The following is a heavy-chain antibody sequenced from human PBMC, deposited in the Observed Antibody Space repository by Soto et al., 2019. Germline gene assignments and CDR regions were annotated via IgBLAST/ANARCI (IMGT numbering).Heavy chain of an antibody. CDR1: GGSISASDYS. V-gene: IGHV4-30-2*01. CDR3: VRERTIFGVAPGGGVDV. Sequence: PSETLSLTCAVSGGSISASDYSWSWIRQPPGRGLEWLGSIYNTGTTHYIPSLKNRLTMSLDKSKNQFSLDLTSVPAADTALYYCVRERTIFGVAPGGGVDVWGQGTTVT. J-gene: IGHJ6*02. CDR2: IYNTGTT. D-gene: IGHD3-3*01.